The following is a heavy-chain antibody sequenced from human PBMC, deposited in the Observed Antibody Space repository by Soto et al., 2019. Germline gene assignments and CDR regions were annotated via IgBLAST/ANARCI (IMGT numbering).Heavy chain of an antibody. V-gene: IGHV4-4*02. J-gene: IGHJ4*02. D-gene: IGHD3-10*01. CDR1: GGFTSTNNW. CDR3: ARSPPSSYYGGSGTFDY. CDR2: AYHSGST. Sequence: QLQLQASGPGLVRPSGTLSLTCAVSGGFTSTNNWWSWVRQPPGKGLEWIGDAYHSGSTEYNPSRKSRVSISVDKSNNQISLKLTSATAAYTAVYYCARSPPSSYYGGSGTFDYWGQGTLVTVSS.